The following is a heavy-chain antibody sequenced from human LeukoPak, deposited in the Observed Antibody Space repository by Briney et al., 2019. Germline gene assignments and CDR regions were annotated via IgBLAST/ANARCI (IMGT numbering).Heavy chain of an antibody. CDR1: GLTFSGYW. CDR3: ARAYSSSSGSGY. CDR2: INSDGSST. V-gene: IGHV3-74*01. Sequence: PGGSLRLSCAASGLTFSGYWMHSVRQAPRKGLVWVSRINSDGSSTSYADSVKGRFTISRDNAKNTLYLQMNSLRAEDTAVYSCARAYSSSSGSGYWGQGTLVTVSS. D-gene: IGHD6-6*01. J-gene: IGHJ4*02.